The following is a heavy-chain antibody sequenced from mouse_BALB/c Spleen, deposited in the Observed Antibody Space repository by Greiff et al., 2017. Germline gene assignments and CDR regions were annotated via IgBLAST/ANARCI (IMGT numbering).Heavy chain of an antibody. D-gene: IGHD1-1*01. CDR3: ARDYYGSSSFAY. Sequence: VKLQESGPGLVAPSQSLSITCTVSGFSLTSYGVHWVRQPPGKGLEWLGVIWAGGSTNYNSALMSRLSISKDNSKSQVFLKMNSLQTDDTAMYYCARDYYGSSSFAYWGQGTLVTVSA. V-gene: IGHV2-9*02. J-gene: IGHJ3*01. CDR2: IWAGGST. CDR1: GFSLTSYG.